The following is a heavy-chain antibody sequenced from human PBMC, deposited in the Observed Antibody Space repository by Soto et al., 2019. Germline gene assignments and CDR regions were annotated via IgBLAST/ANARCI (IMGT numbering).Heavy chain of an antibody. Sequence: GGSLRLSCAASGFTFSSYGMHWVRQAPGKGLEWVAVISYDGSNKYYADSVKGRFTISRDNSKNTLYLQMNSLRAEDTAVYYCAKENPTVRYWGQGTLVTVSS. V-gene: IGHV3-30*18. J-gene: IGHJ4*02. CDR3: AKENPTVRY. CDR2: ISYDGSNK. CDR1: GFTFSSYG. D-gene: IGHD3-10*01.